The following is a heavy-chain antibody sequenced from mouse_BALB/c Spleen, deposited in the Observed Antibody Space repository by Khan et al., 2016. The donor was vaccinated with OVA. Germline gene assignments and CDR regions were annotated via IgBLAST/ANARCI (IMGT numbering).Heavy chain of an antibody. CDR1: GYSITSDYA. V-gene: IGHV3-2*02. D-gene: IGHD4-1*01. CDR2: ISNSGST. Sequence: EVQLQESGPGLVKPSQSLSLTCTVTGYSITSDYAWNWIRQFPGNKLEWMGYISNSGSTSYNPSLKSRISITRDTSKNQFFLQLNSVTTEDTATXSCASELGLYYAMDYWGQGTSVTVSS. CDR3: ASELGLYYAMDY. J-gene: IGHJ4*01.